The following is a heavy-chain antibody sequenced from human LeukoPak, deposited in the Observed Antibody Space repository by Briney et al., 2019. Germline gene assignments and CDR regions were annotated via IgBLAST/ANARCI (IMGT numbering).Heavy chain of an antibody. Sequence: ASVKVSCKASGYTSTSYYMHWVRQAPGQGLEWMGIINPSGGSTSYAQKFQGRVTMTRDTSTSTVYMELSGLRSEDTAVYYCARDLDYGGNSGTLDIWGQGTMVTVSS. V-gene: IGHV1-46*01. CDR3: ARDLDYGGNSGTLDI. CDR2: INPSGGST. D-gene: IGHD4-23*01. J-gene: IGHJ3*02. CDR1: GYTSTSYY.